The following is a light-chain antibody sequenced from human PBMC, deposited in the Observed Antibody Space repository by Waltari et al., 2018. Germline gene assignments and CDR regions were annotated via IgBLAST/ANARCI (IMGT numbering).Light chain of an antibody. CDR2: EDI. CDR1: ALPTKN. CDR3: HSLNSVGNGYV. V-gene: IGLV3-10*01. Sequence: SNELTQPPSVSVSPGKTARITCSGDALPTKNASWYQQKSGQAPVLVIYEDITRPSGIPERFSGSSSGTVATLTISGAQVEDEADYYCHSLNSVGNGYVFGTGTKFTVL. J-gene: IGLJ1*01.